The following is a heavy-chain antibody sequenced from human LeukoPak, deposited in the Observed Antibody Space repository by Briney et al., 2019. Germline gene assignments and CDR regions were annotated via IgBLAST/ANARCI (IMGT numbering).Heavy chain of an antibody. J-gene: IGHJ4*02. D-gene: IGHD3-22*01. V-gene: IGHV4-34*01. CDR3: ASLEYYYDSSGYHGDY. CDR2: INHSGST. CDR1: GGSFSGYY. Sequence: SETLSLTCAVYGGSFSGYYWSWIRQPPGKGLEWIGEINHSGSTNYNPSLKSRVTISVDTSKNQFSLKLSSVTAADTAVYYCASLEYYYDSSGYHGDYWGQGTLVTVSS.